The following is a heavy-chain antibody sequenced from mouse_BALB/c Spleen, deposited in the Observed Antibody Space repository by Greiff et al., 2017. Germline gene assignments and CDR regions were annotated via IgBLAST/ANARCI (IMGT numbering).Heavy chain of an antibody. CDR1: GFTFSSYG. CDR2: ISSGGSYT. V-gene: IGHV5-6*01. CDR3: ARHDDNYTVDLDY. D-gene: IGHD2-1*01. J-gene: IGHJ2*01. Sequence: EVKLVESGGDLVKPGGSLKLSCAASGFTFSSYGMSWVRQTPDKRLEWVATISSGGSYTYYPDSVKGRFTITRDNAKNTLYLQMSSLTSEDTAMYYCARHDDNYTVDLDYWGQGTTLTVSS.